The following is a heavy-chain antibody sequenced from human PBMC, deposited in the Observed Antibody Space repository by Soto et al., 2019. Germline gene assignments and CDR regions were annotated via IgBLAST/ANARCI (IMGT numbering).Heavy chain of an antibody. CDR1: TGGTFSSYG. CDR3: AMDPSSSLGKRDH. J-gene: IGHJ4*02. D-gene: IGHD6-13*01. Sequence: QVQLVQSGAEVKKPGSSVKVSCKTSTGGTFSSYGINWVRQAPGQGLEWMGGIIPVLNTANYAQTFQGRVMITADESTSTVYMEVSSLRAEDTAVYYCAMDPSSSLGKRDHWGQGTLVTVSS. CDR2: IIPVLNTA. V-gene: IGHV1-69*01.